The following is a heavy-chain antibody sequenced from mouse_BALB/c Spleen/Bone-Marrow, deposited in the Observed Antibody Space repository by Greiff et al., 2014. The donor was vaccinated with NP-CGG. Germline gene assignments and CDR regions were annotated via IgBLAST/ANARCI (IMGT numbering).Heavy chain of an antibody. Sequence: EVKLMESGGGLVQPGGSLRLSCATSGFTFTDYYMSWVRQPPGKALGWLGFIRNKANGYTTEYSASVKGRFTISRDNSQSTLYLQMNTLRAEDSATYYCARDRGLLRFDYWGQGTTLTVSS. V-gene: IGHV7-3*02. D-gene: IGHD2-3*01. CDR3: ARDRGLLRFDY. CDR2: IRNKANGYTT. CDR1: GFTFTDYY. J-gene: IGHJ2*01.